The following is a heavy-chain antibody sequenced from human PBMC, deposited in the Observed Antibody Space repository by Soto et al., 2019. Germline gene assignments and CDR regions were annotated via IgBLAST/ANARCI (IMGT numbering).Heavy chain of an antibody. V-gene: IGHV3-13*01. D-gene: IGHD2-2*02. J-gene: IGHJ6*02. CDR1: GFTFSSYD. CDR2: IGTAGDT. CDR3: ARDHRYCSSTSCYTVGGPYYYYGMDV. Sequence: GGSLRLSCAASGFTFSSYDMHWVRQATGKGLEWVSAIGTAGDTYYPGSVKGRFTISRENAKNSLYLQMNSLRAGDTAVYYYARDHRYCSSTSCYTVGGPYYYYGMDVWGQGTTVTVSS.